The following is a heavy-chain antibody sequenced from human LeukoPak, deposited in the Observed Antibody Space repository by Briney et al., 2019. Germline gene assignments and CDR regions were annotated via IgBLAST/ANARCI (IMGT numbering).Heavy chain of an antibody. V-gene: IGHV3-73*01. CDR2: IRSKANSYPP. CDR3: TRVESSGWYWDAFDI. CDR1: GLTFNGSA. J-gene: IGHJ3*02. Sequence: GGPLTLSCAASGLTFNGSAMHGVRPPSAKGLDWVGRIRSKANSYPPAYAASVKGQLTISRDDSKNTAYLQMNSLKTEDTAVYYCTRVESSGWYWDAFDIWGQGTMVTVSS. D-gene: IGHD6-19*01.